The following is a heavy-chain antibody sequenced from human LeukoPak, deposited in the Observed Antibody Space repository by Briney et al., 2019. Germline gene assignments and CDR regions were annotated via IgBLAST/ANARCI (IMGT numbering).Heavy chain of an antibody. V-gene: IGHV3-23*01. J-gene: IGHJ4*02. CDR3: AKDPSGV. D-gene: IGHD3-10*01. Sequence: KGLEWVSAISGSGGSTYYADSVKGRFTISRDNSKNTLYLQMNSLRAEDTAVYYCAKDPSGVWGQGTLVTVSS. CDR2: ISGSGGST.